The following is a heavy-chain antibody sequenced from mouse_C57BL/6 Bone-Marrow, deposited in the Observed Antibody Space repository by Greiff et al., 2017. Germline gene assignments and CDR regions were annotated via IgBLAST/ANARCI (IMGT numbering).Heavy chain of an antibody. CDR2: ISDGGSYT. CDR1: GFTFSSYA. CDR3: ARGGGNPFAG. V-gene: IGHV5-4*03. J-gene: IGHJ3*01. Sequence: EVKLMESGGGLVKPGGSLKLSCAASGFTFSSYAMSWVRQTPEQRLEWVATISDGGSYTYYPDNVKGRFTFSRDNAKNNLYLQMSHLKSEDTAMYYCARGGGNPFAGWGTGTLVTVSA. D-gene: IGHD2-1*01.